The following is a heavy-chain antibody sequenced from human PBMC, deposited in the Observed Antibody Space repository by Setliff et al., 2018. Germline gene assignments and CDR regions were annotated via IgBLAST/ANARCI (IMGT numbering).Heavy chain of an antibody. Sequence: LRLSCAASGFTFNNYAMAWVRQAPGKGLEWVSDRSGNGGRTKEADAGKGRCTRARDNAKNSRYLQMNSLRGDDTSFYYCARDLEVAVASGHCFDPWGQGTLVTVSS. CDR3: ARDLEVAVASGHCFDP. D-gene: IGHD6-19*01. V-gene: IGHV3-20*04. CDR2: RSGNGGRT. J-gene: IGHJ5*02. CDR1: GFTFNNYA.